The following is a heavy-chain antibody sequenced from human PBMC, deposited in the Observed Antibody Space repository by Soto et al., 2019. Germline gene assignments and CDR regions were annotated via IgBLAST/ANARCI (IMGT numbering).Heavy chain of an antibody. J-gene: IGHJ4*02. CDR2: ISYDGSKT. Sequence: GGSLRLSCAASGFTFSGYGMHWVRQAPGKGLEWVALISYDGSKTYYADSVKGRLTVSRDNSKNTLNLQMSSLRPEDTAVYYCAKDNSGGSSAADYWGQGTLVTVSS. CDR3: AKDNSGGSSAADY. CDR1: GFTFSGYG. V-gene: IGHV3-30*18. D-gene: IGHD6-19*01.